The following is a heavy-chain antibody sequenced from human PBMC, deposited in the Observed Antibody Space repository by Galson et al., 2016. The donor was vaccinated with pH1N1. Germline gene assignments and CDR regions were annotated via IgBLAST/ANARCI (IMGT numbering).Heavy chain of an antibody. CDR2: ISSSGNYI. Sequence: SLRLSCAASGFPFGTYRMVWVRQAPGKGLECVSSISSSGNYIHYADSVKGRFTISRDNAKNSVSLQMNSLRAEDTAVYYCARDRGVDYDTSGHYTSSGFDPRGQGALVTVSS. J-gene: IGHJ5*02. D-gene: IGHD3-22*01. CDR3: ARDRGVDYDTSGHYTSSGFDP. CDR1: GFPFGTYR. V-gene: IGHV3-21*06.